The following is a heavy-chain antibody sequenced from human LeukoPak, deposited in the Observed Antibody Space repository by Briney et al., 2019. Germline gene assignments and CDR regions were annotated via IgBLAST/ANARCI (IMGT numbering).Heavy chain of an antibody. CDR3: ARGRETQDAFDI. D-gene: IGHD1-26*01. CDR2: IYTSGST. V-gene: IGHV4-61*02. CDR1: GGSISSCSYY. Sequence: PSQTLSLTCTVSGGSISSCSYYWSWIRQPAGKGLEWIGRIYTSGSTNYNPSLKSRVTISVDTSKNQFSLKLSSVTAADTAVYYCARGRETQDAFDIWGQGTMVTVSS. J-gene: IGHJ3*02.